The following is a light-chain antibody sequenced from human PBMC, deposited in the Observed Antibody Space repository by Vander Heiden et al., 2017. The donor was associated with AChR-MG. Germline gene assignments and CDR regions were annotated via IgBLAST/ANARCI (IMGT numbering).Light chain of an antibody. CDR1: QSLLHSNGFNY. J-gene: IGKJ2*01. Sequence: DMVMTQSPLSLPVTPGEPASISCRSSQSLLHSNGFNYVAWYLQKPGQSPQLLIYLGSNRASGVPDRFSGSGSGTDFTLKISRVEAEDVGVYYCMQALQTPRTFGQGTKLEIK. V-gene: IGKV2-28*01. CDR2: LGS. CDR3: MQALQTPRT.